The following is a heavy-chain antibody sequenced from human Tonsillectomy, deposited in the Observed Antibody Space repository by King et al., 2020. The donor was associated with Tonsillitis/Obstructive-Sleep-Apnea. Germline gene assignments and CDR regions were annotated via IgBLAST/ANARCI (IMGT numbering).Heavy chain of an antibody. CDR1: GDSISRYY. CDR2: IHHSGTT. J-gene: IGHJ6*03. Sequence: QLQESGPGLVKPSETLSLTCTVSGDSISRYYWSWIRQPPGKGLEWIGYIHHSGTTNYNPSLKSRVTIAVDTSKNQFSLKVTFVSAADAAVYFCVRTAEGSYDFWSGMSDHYYYMAAWGKGTTVTVS. CDR3: VRTAEGSYDFWSGMSDHYYYMAA. D-gene: IGHD3-3*01. V-gene: IGHV4-59*01.